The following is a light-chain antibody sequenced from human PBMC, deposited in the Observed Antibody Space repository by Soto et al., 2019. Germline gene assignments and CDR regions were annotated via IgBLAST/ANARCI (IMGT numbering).Light chain of an antibody. CDR1: QSVRNW. CDR3: QQYNTFLT. Sequence: DIQMTQSPSTLFASVGDRVTITCRASQSVRNWLAWYQQKPGRAPHLLIYDSSTLEPGVPSRFRGSGSGTEFTLTISSLQPDDSATYYCQQYNTFLTFGGGTKVDIK. CDR2: DSS. V-gene: IGKV1-5*01. J-gene: IGKJ4*01.